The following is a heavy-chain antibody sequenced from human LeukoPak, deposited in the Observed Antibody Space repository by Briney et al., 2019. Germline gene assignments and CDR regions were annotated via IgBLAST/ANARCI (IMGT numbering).Heavy chain of an antibody. J-gene: IGHJ3*02. CDR3: AKEGETGYPEDAFDI. D-gene: IGHD3-9*01. CDR1: GFTFSSYS. CDR2: ISSSSSYI. Sequence: GGSLRLSCAASGFTFSSYSMNWVRQAPGKGLEWVSSISSSSSYIYYADSVKGRFTISRDNAKNSLYLQMNSLRAEDTAVYYCAKEGETGYPEDAFDIWGQGTMVTVSS. V-gene: IGHV3-21*01.